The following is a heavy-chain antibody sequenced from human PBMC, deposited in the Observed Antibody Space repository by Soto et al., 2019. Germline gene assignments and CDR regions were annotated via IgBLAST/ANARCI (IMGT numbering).Heavy chain of an antibody. D-gene: IGHD4-4*01. Sequence: QVQLQQWGAGLLKPSETLSLTCAVYGGSFSGYYWSWIRQPPGKGLEWIGEINHSGSTNYNPSLKSRVTISVDTSKNQFSLKLSSVTAADTAVYYCASGKRHVYSNYRADYWGQGTLVTVSS. CDR2: INHSGST. CDR1: GGSFSGYY. J-gene: IGHJ4*02. V-gene: IGHV4-34*01. CDR3: ASGKRHVYSNYRADY.